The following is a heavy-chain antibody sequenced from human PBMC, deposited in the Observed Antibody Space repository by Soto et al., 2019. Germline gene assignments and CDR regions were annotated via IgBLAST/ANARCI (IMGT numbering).Heavy chain of an antibody. CDR3: AISGTRFTNTYYPDYFEY. V-gene: IGHV4-59*12. Sequence: SETLSLTCTVSGGSMSECFWSWIRQSPGKGLEWIGYVYYLGSTDYNPSLKSRVTISVDTSKRQFSLKLSSVTAADTALYYCAISGTRFTNTYYPDYFEYWGQGTLVTVSS. J-gene: IGHJ4*02. CDR2: VYYLGST. CDR1: GGSMSECF. D-gene: IGHD1-26*01.